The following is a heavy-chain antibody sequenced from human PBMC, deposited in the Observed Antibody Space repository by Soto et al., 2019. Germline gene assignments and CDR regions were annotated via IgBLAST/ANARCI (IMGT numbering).Heavy chain of an antibody. V-gene: IGHV3-30*18. Sequence: GGSLRLSCAASGFTFSSYGMHWVRQAPGKGLEWVAVISYDGSNKYYADSVKGRFTISRDNSKNTLYLQMNSLRAEDTAVYYCAKDGRAVAGTNFDYWGQGTLVTVSS. CDR1: GFTFSSYG. J-gene: IGHJ4*02. CDR2: ISYDGSNK. CDR3: AKDGRAVAGTNFDY. D-gene: IGHD6-19*01.